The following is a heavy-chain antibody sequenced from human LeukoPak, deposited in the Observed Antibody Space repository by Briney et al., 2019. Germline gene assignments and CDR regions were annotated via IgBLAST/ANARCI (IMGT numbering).Heavy chain of an antibody. D-gene: IGHD4-23*01. CDR1: GYSISSGYY. CDR3: ARDLADYGGSFDY. CDR2: IYHSGST. Sequence: PSETLSLTCTVSGYSISSGYYWGWIRQPPGKGLEWIGSIYHSGSTYYNPSLKSRVTISVDTSKNQFSLKLSSVTAADTAVYYCARDLADYGGSFDYWGQGTLVTVSS. V-gene: IGHV4-38-2*02. J-gene: IGHJ4*02.